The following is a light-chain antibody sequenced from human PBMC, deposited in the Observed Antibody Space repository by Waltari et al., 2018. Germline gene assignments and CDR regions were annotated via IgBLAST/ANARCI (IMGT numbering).Light chain of an antibody. Sequence: DIQMTQSPSSLSASVGDRVPLTCRASQSISSYLNWYQQKPGKAPKLLIYAASSLQSGVPSRFSGSASGTEFTLTVTNLQPDDFATYYCQQYNDYPFTFGPGTKVDIK. CDR1: QSISSY. J-gene: IGKJ3*01. CDR3: QQYNDYPFT. V-gene: IGKV1-39*01. CDR2: AAS.